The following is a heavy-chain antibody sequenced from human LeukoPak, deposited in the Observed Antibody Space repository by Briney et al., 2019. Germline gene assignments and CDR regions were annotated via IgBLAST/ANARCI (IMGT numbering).Heavy chain of an antibody. CDR3: VDSRANYGGGFDP. D-gene: IGHD4-23*01. J-gene: IGHJ5*02. V-gene: IGHV1-69*05. CDR1: GGTFSSYA. Sequence: SVKVSCKASGGTFSSYAISWVRQAPGQGLEWMGGIIPIFGTANYAQKFQGRVTITTDESTSTAYMELRSLRSDDTAVYYCVDSRANYGGGFDPWGQGTLVTVSS. CDR2: IIPIFGTA.